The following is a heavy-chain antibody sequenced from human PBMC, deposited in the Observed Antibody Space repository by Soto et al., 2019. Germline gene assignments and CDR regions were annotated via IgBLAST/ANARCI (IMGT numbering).Heavy chain of an antibody. V-gene: IGHV1-18*04. J-gene: IGHJ6*02. CDR2: ISGKNGNT. CDR3: ARVSSSIVVVPDYGMDV. Sequence: QVQLVQSGVEVQKPGASVKVSCKASGYTFISHGISWVRQAPGQGLEWMGWISGKNGNTNYAQKLQGRVTLTTDTSTSKAYMELRSLRSDDTAVYYCARVSSSIVVVPDYGMDVWGQGTTVTLSS. D-gene: IGHD2-15*01. CDR1: GYTFISHG.